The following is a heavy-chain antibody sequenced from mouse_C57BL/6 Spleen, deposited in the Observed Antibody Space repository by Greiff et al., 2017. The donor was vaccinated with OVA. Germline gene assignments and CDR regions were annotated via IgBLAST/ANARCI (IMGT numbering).Heavy chain of an antibody. V-gene: IGHV1-64*01. CDR2: IHPNSGST. J-gene: IGHJ4*01. CDR3: ARDIYYYGSSYMDY. CDR1: GYTFTSYW. D-gene: IGHD1-1*01. Sequence: QVQLQQPGAELVKPGASVKLSCKASGYTFTSYWMHWVKQRPGQGLEWIGMIHPNSGSTKYNEKFKSKATLTVDKSSSTAYMQLSSLTSEDSAVYYCARDIYYYGSSYMDYWGQGTSVTVSS.